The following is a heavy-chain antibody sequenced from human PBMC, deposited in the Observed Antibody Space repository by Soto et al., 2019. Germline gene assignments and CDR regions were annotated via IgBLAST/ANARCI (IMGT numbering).Heavy chain of an antibody. CDR3: ASRVSDYFDY. J-gene: IGHJ4*02. CDR2: IHHSGST. Sequence: QLQLQESGSRLVKASQTLSLTCAVSGGSISSGGFSCNWIRQPPGKGLEWIGYIHHSGSTYFNPSRKSRVTMSVDRSTNQFSLKLSSVTAADTAVYYCASRVSDYFDYWGQGTPVTVYS. CDR1: GGSISSGGFS. V-gene: IGHV4-30-2*01. D-gene: IGHD6-19*01.